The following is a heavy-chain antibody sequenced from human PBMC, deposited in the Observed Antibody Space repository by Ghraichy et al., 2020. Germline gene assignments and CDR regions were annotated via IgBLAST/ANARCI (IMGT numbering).Heavy chain of an antibody. CDR1: GFTFSSYW. CDR3: ARDKLPESITIFGVVKFYYYYGMDV. CDR2: IKQDGSEK. J-gene: IGHJ6*02. V-gene: IGHV3-7*01. D-gene: IGHD3-3*01. Sequence: LSLTCAASGFTFSSYWMSWVRQAPGKGLEWVANIKQDGSEKYYVDSVKGRFTISRDNAKNSLYLQMNSLRAEDTAVYYCARDKLPESITIFGVVKFYYYYGMDVWGQGTTVTVSS.